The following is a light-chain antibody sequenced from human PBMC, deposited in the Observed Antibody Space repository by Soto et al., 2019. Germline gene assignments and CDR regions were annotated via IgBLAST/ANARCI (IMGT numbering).Light chain of an antibody. Sequence: DIVVTQSPESLAVSLGERPTINCRSSQRPLLSSSHENCLAWYQQKPGQPPRLLIYWASTRESGVPDRFSGSGSGTDFTRPISSLQAEDVAFYYCQQYYSPRWTFGQGTKVEIK. CDR1: QRPLLSSSHENC. CDR3: QQYYSPRWT. J-gene: IGKJ1*01. V-gene: IGKV4-1*01. CDR2: WAS.